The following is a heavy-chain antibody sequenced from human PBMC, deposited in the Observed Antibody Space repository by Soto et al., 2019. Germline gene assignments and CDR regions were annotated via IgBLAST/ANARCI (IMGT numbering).Heavy chain of an antibody. CDR2: ISYDGSNK. Sequence: LRLSCAASGFTFSSYAMHWVRQAPGKGLEWVAVISYDGSNKYYADSVKGRFTISRDNSKNTLYLQMNSLRAEDTAVYYCARDPALRFLEWFFGYWGQGTLVTVSS. CDR3: ARDPALRFLEWFFGY. CDR1: GFTFSSYA. V-gene: IGHV3-30-3*01. J-gene: IGHJ4*02. D-gene: IGHD3-3*01.